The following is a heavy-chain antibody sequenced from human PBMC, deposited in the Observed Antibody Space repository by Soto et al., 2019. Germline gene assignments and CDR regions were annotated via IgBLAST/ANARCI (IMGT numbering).Heavy chain of an antibody. CDR1: AFTFSSYA. CDR2: ISASGGST. CDR3: AKGSGNSVYNFDN. D-gene: IGHD1-26*01. Sequence: GGSLRLSCAASAFTFSSYAMSWVRQAPGKGLEWVSAISASGGSTYYADPVKGRFTISRDSSENTLYLQMSSLRTDDTAVYYCAKGSGNSVYNFDNWAREPWSPSPQ. J-gene: IGHJ4*02. V-gene: IGHV3-23*01.